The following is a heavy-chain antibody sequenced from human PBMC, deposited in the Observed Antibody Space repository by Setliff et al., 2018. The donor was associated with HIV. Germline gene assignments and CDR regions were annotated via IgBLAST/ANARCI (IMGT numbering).Heavy chain of an antibody. CDR1: GGSMSRVY. Sequence: SETLSLTCSVSGGSMSRVYWTWIRQRPGKGREWIGYVSASGTTKYNPSLQSRVTISGDSSKNQFSLRLCSVTAADTAVYYCAKEGSWNDDSGSFNIWGQGTMVT. J-gene: IGHJ3*02. V-gene: IGHV4-4*08. CDR2: VSASGTT. CDR3: AKEGSWNDDSGSFNI. D-gene: IGHD1-1*01.